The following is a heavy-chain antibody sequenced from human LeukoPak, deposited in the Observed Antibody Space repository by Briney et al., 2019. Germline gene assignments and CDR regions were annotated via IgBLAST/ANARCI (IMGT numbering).Heavy chain of an antibody. CDR3: ATEKAFAFDI. CDR1: GFXFTTYS. CDR2: ISITSRTT. J-gene: IGHJ3*02. Sequence: GGSLRLSCAASGFXFTTYSINWVRQAPGKGLQWVSYISITSRTTNYADSVKGRFTISRDSAKNSLYLQMNSLRDEDTAVYYCATEKAFAFDIWGQGTVVTVSS. V-gene: IGHV3-48*02.